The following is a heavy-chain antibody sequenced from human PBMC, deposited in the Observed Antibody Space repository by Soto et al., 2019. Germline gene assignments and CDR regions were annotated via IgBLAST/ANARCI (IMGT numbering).Heavy chain of an antibody. J-gene: IGHJ2*01. CDR3: ERERNHFFFQAEDGIRDVRSVSAFLLNRSSDL. CDR2: IYSGGST. V-gene: IGHV3-53*04. Sequence: PGKELEWVSVIYSGGSTYYADSVKGRLTISRHNSKNTLYLQMNSMRAEDTAVYYWERERNHFFFQAEDGIRDVRSVSAFLLNRSSDL. D-gene: IGHD3-10*02.